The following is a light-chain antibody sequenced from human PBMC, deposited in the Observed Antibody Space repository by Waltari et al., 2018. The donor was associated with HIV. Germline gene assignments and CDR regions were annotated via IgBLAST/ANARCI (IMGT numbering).Light chain of an antibody. Sequence: QSVLTQPPSASGPPGQRATTSCSGGLSNIGSSAVNWYRQFPGEAPKLLIYTNIPRPSGVPDRFSGSKSGTSASLAISGLQSEDEADFYCAVWDDSLRSVLFGGGTRLTVL. J-gene: IGLJ3*02. CDR1: LSNIGSSA. CDR2: TNI. V-gene: IGLV1-44*01. CDR3: AVWDDSLRSVL.